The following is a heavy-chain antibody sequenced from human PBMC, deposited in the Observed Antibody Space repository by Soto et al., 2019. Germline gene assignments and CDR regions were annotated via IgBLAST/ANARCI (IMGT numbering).Heavy chain of an antibody. CDR3: ARVRDIVGVPAAGEENYYYGMDV. J-gene: IGHJ6*02. V-gene: IGHV1-69*01. D-gene: IGHD2-2*01. CDR2: IIPIFGTA. CDR1: GGTFSSYA. Sequence: QVQLVQSGAEVKKPGSSVKVSCKASGGTFSSYAISWVRQAPGQGLEWMGGIIPIFGTANYAQKFQGRVTITEDESTSTAYMELSSLRSEDTAVYYCARVRDIVGVPAAGEENYYYGMDVWGQGTTVTVSS.